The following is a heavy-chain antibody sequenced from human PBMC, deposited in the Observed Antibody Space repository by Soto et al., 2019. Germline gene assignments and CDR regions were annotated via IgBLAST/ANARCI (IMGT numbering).Heavy chain of an antibody. V-gene: IGHV3-11*06. CDR3: ARDRGGYGPPDV. Sequence: QVQLVESGGGLVKPGGSLRLSCAASGFSFSVSYMSWVRQAPRKGLEWVAYISGSSGYTGYADSVKGRFTISRDNAKNSLYLQMNSLRVEDTAVHYCARDRGGYGPPDVWGQGTTVTVSS. CDR1: GFSFSVSY. CDR2: ISGSSGYT. D-gene: IGHD3-10*01. J-gene: IGHJ6*02.